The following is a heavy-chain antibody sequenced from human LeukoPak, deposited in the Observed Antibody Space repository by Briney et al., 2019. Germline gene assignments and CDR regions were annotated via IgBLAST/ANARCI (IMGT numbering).Heavy chain of an antibody. CDR2: IKQDGNEK. V-gene: IGHV3-7*01. J-gene: IGHJ4*02. CDR3: ARYAYGGNFDY. CDR1: GFTFDSYW. D-gene: IGHD4-23*01. Sequence: GGSLRLSCAASGFTFDSYWMSWVRQAPGKGLEWVANIKQDGNEKYYVDSVKGRFTISRDNAKYSLCLQMNSLRVDDTAVYYCARYAYGGNFDYWGQGTLVTVSS.